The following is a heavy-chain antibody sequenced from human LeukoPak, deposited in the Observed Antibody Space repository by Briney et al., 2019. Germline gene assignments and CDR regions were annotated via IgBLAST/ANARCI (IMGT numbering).Heavy chain of an antibody. J-gene: IGHJ4*02. Sequence: SETLSLTCAVYGGSFSGYYWSWIRQPPGKGLEWIGEINHSGSTNYNPSLKSRVTISVDTSKNQFSLKLSSVTAADTAVYYCAAEGTYYDILTGYRPYYFDYWGQGTLVTVSS. CDR2: INHSGST. CDR1: GGSFSGYY. D-gene: IGHD3-9*01. V-gene: IGHV4-34*01. CDR3: AAEGTYYDILTGYRPYYFDY.